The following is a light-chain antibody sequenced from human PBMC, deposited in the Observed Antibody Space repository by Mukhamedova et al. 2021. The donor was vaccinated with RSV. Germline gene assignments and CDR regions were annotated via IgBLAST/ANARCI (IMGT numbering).Light chain of an antibody. J-gene: IGLJ2*01. V-gene: IGLV2-23*01. CDR3: CAYAGGVTYVL. Sequence: QQPGKAPKLMIYEGRKRPSGVSSRFSGSNSDNTASLTISGLQAEDEGDYYCCAYAGGVTYVLFGGGTKVTFL. CDR2: EGR.